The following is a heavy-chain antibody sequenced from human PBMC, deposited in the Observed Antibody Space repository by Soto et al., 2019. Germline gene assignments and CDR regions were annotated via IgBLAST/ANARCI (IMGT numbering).Heavy chain of an antibody. CDR1: GGSVINSNYY. V-gene: IGHV4-39*01. CDR2: VYYRGRS. J-gene: IGHJ4*02. CDR3: VSQRTSVLTQAYCDY. D-gene: IGHD2-8*01. Sequence: SETLSLTCTVSGGSVINSNYYFFCIGQSPGNGLELIGSVYYRGRSYSKSSVKSRVTISVDTSKNQFSLNLNSVTASDTAVYYCVSQRTSVLTQAYCDYWGPGALVTVSS.